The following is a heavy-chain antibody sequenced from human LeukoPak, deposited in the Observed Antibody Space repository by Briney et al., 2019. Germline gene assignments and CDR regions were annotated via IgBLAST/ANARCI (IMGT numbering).Heavy chain of an antibody. V-gene: IGHV3-23*01. D-gene: IGHD3-16*02. J-gene: IGHJ4*02. Sequence: PAGSLRLSCAASGFTFSNYGMSWVRQAPGKGLEWVSLISGIGDSRNYADSVKGRFTISRDNSKNTLYLQMNSLRAEDTAIYYCARRDDYAWGSYRKDYWGQGTLVTVPS. CDR2: ISGIGDSR. CDR1: GFTFSNYG. CDR3: ARRDDYAWGSYRKDY.